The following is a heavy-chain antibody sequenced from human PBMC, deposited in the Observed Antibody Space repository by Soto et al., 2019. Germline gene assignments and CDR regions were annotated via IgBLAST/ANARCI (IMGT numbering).Heavy chain of an antibody. Sequence: GGSLRLSCAASGFTFSSYAMSWVRQAPGKGLEWVSAISGSGGSTYYADSVKGRFTISRDNSKNTLYLQMNSLRAEDTAVYYCAKKGPDLVVPAAPFDYWGQGTLVTVSS. D-gene: IGHD2-2*01. CDR1: GFTFSSYA. CDR3: AKKGPDLVVPAAPFDY. J-gene: IGHJ4*02. V-gene: IGHV3-23*01. CDR2: ISGSGGST.